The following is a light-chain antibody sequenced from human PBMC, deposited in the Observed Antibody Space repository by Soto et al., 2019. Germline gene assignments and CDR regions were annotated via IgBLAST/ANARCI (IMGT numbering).Light chain of an antibody. J-gene: IGKJ4*01. V-gene: IGKV1-5*03. Sequence: DIQMPQSPSTLSASVGDRVTITCRARQSIDRWLAWYQQKPGKAPKLLIYGATTLESGVPSRFSGSGSGSEFPLTISGLQPDDVATYYCQQYLTYTLFGGGTKVEI. CDR2: GAT. CDR1: QSIDRW. CDR3: QQYLTYTL.